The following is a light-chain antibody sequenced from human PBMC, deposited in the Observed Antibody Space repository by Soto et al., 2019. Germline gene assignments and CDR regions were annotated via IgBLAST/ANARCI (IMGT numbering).Light chain of an antibody. J-gene: IGLJ3*02. CDR2: EDN. CDR1: SSDVGGYNY. CDR3: SSYTGISTQV. V-gene: IGLV2-14*01. Sequence: QSVLTQPASVSGSPGQTITISCTGTSSDVGGYNYVSWYQQHPGKVPKLIIYEDNNRPSGVSYRFSGSKSGNTASLTISGLQAEDEADYYCSSYTGISTQVFGGGTKLTVL.